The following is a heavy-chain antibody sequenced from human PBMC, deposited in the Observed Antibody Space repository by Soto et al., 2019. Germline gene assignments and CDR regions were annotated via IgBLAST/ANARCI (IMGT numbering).Heavy chain of an antibody. D-gene: IGHD6-19*01. Sequence: QVQLVESGGGVVQPGRSLRLSCAASGFTFSSYAMHWVRQAPGKGLEWVAVISYDGSNKYYADSVKGRFTISRDNSKNTLYLQMNSLRAADTAVYYCARGGSGWYKDGLDVWGQETTVTVSS. V-gene: IGHV3-30-3*01. CDR2: ISYDGSNK. J-gene: IGHJ6*02. CDR1: GFTFSSYA. CDR3: ARGGSGWYKDGLDV.